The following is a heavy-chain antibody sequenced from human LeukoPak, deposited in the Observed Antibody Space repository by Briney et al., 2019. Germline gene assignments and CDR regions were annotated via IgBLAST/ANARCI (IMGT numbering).Heavy chain of an antibody. D-gene: IGHD4-17*01. CDR1: GGSISSYY. CDR2: IYYSGST. J-gene: IGHJ4*02. Sequence: NPSETLSLTCTVSGGSISSYYWSWIRQPPGKGLEWIGYIYYSGSTNYNPSLKSRVTISVDTSKNQFSLKLSSVTAADTAVYYCARIRGDYGDPGIDYWGQGTLVTVSS. CDR3: ARIRGDYGDPGIDY. V-gene: IGHV4-59*01.